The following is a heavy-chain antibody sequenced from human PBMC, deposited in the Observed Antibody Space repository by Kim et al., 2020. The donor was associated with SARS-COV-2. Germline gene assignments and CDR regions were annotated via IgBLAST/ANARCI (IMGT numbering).Heavy chain of an antibody. D-gene: IGHD1-26*01. CDR2: LNYDGSGT. V-gene: IGHV3-74*01. CDR1: EFTFSRTW. Sequence: GGSLRLSCAASEFTFSRTWTHWVRQAPGKGLVWVSRLNYDGSGTGYANSVKGRFTISRDHAKNTVYLEMNSLRGDDTALYYCASGQVGSTFDSWGQGTLVTVSS. J-gene: IGHJ5*01. CDR3: ASGQVGSTFDS.